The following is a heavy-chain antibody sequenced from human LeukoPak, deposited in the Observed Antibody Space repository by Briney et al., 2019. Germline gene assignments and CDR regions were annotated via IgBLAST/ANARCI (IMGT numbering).Heavy chain of an antibody. CDR3: ARDLPVQNYYDSSGYYDY. Sequence: ASVKVSCKASGYTLTSYAMNWVRQAPGQGLEWMGWINTNTGNPTYAQGFTGRFVFSLDTSVSTAYLQISSLKAEDTAVYYCARDLPVQNYYDSSGYYDYWGQGTLVTVSS. V-gene: IGHV7-4-1*02. CDR1: GYTLTSYA. CDR2: INTNTGNP. J-gene: IGHJ4*02. D-gene: IGHD3-22*01.